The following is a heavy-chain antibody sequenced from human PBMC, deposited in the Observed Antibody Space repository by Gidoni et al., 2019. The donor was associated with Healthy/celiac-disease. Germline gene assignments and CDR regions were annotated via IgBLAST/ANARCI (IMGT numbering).Heavy chain of an antibody. Sequence: QVQLVQSGAEVKKPGASVKVSCKASGYTFTSYGISWVRQAPGQGLEWMGWISAYNGNTNDAQKLQGRVTMTTDTSTSTAYMELRSLRSDDTAVYYCARDGGDYDILTGFYYYYGMDVWGQGTTVTVSS. J-gene: IGHJ6*02. CDR2: ISAYNGNT. D-gene: IGHD3-9*01. CDR3: ARDGGDYDILTGFYYYYGMDV. V-gene: IGHV1-18*04. CDR1: GYTFTSYG.